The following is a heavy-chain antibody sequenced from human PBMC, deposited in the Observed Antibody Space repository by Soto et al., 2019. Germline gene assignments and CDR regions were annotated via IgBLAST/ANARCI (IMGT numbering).Heavy chain of an antibody. J-gene: IGHJ4*02. V-gene: IGHV3-9*01. Sequence: PGGSLRLSCAASGFTFDDYAMHWVRQAPGKGLEWVSGISWNSGSIGYADSVKGRFTISRDNAKNSLYLQMNSPRAEDTALYYCAKDPYSSSSGFDYWGQGTLVTVSS. D-gene: IGHD6-6*01. CDR1: GFTFDDYA. CDR2: ISWNSGSI. CDR3: AKDPYSSSSGFDY.